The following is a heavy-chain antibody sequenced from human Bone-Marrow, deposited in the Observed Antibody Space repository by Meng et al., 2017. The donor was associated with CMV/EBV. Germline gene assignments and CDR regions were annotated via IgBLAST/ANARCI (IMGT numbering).Heavy chain of an antibody. J-gene: IGHJ6*02. D-gene: IGHD3-22*01. CDR2: IKSKTDGGTT. V-gene: IGHV3-15*01. CDR1: GFTFSNAW. CDR3: TTDPDSSPTYYYYGMDV. Sequence: GESLKISCAASGFTFSNAWMSWVRQAPGKGLEWVGRIKSKTDGGTTDYAAPVKGRFTISRDDSKNTLYLQMNSLKTEDTAVYYRTTDPDSSPTYYYYGMDVWGQGTTVTVSS.